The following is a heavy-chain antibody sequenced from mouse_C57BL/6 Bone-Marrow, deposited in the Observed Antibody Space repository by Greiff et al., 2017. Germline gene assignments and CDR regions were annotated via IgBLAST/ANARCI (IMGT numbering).Heavy chain of an antibody. CDR3: ARSFYGPAWFAY. D-gene: IGHD1-2*01. Sequence: VQGVESGAELAKPGASVQLSCKASGYTFTSYWMHWVKQRPGQGLEWIGYINPSSGYTKYNQKFKDKATLTADKSSSTAYMQLSSLTYEDSAVFYGARSFYGPAWFAYWGQGTLVTVSA. J-gene: IGHJ3*01. V-gene: IGHV1-7*01. CDR1: GYTFTSYW. CDR2: INPSSGYT.